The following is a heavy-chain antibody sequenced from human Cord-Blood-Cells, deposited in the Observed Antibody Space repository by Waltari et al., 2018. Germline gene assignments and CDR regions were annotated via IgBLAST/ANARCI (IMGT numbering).Heavy chain of an antibody. D-gene: IGHD6-6*01. CDR2: IYYSGST. V-gene: IGHV4-39*01. CDR1: CGSISSSSYY. J-gene: IGHJ5*02. Sequence: QLQLQESGPGLVKPSETLSLPCTVSCGSISSSSYYWGWIRQPPGKGLEWIGSIYYSGSTYYNPSLKSRVTISVDTSKNQFSRKLSSVTAADTAVYYCARHSGSSGFEGGWFDPWGQGTLVTVSS. CDR3: ARHSGSSGFEGGWFDP.